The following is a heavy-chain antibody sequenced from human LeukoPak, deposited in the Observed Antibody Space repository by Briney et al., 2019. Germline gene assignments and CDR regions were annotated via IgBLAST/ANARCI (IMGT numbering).Heavy chain of an antibody. CDR3: ATYSLGGSGRNWFDP. J-gene: IGHJ5*02. CDR1: GYTLTELS. D-gene: IGHD3-10*01. Sequence: ASVKVSCKVSGYTLTELSMHWVRQAPGKGLEWMGGFDPEDGETIYAQKFQGRVTMTEDTSTDTAYMELSSLRSEDTAVYYCATYSLGGSGRNWFDPWGQGTLVTVSS. CDR2: FDPEDGET. V-gene: IGHV1-24*01.